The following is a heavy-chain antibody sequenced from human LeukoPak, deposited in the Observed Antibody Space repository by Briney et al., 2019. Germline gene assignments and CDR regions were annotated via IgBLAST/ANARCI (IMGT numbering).Heavy chain of an antibody. D-gene: IGHD3-10*01. Sequence: GGALRLSCAASGFTFSSYWMSWGRQAPGEGPGWVANIKQDGSEKYYVDSVKGRFTISRDNAKNSLFLQMNSLRAADTAVYYCARAGAPYGLDIWGQGTMVTVSS. V-gene: IGHV3-7*01. CDR3: ARAGAPYGLDI. J-gene: IGHJ3*02. CDR2: IKQDGSEK. CDR1: GFTFSSYW.